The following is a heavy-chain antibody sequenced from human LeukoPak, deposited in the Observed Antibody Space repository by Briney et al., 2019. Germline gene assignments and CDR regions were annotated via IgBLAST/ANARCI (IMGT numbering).Heavy chain of an antibody. CDR3: ARAGRDGYSPASDSFDI. D-gene: IGHD5-24*01. CDR2: IYYSGST. J-gene: IGHJ3*02. V-gene: IGHV4-39*07. CDR1: GGSISSSSYY. Sequence: SETLSLTCTVSGGSISSSSYYWGWLRQPPGKGLEWIGSIYYSGSTYYNPSLKSRVTISVDTSKNQFSLKLSSVSAADTAVYYCARAGRDGYSPASDSFDIWGQGKTVTVSS.